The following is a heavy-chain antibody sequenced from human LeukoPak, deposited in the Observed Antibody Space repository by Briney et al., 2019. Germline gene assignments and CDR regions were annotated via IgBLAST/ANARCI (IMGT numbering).Heavy chain of an antibody. Sequence: GGSLRLSCAASGFTFSSYSMNWVRQAPGKGLEWVSSINSSSSYIYYADSVKGRFTISRDNAKNSLYLRMNSLRAEDTAVYYCARDGTYYDFWSGSVEGAFDIWGQGTMVTVSS. D-gene: IGHD3-3*01. CDR3: ARDGTYYDFWSGSVEGAFDI. CDR2: INSSSSYI. CDR1: GFTFSSYS. J-gene: IGHJ3*02. V-gene: IGHV3-21*01.